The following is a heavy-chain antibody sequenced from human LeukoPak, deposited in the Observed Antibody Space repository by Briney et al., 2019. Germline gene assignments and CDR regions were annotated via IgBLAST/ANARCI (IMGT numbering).Heavy chain of an antibody. CDR2: ISSSSGTK. J-gene: IGHJ4*02. Sequence: PGGSLRLSCAASGFTFGSYSMTWVRQVPGKGLEWVSHISSSSGTKNFADSVKGRFSISRDNAKNSVFLQMNSLRDDDTGVYYCARESNWNFDYWGQGTLVAVSS. CDR3: ARESNWNFDY. CDR1: GFTFGSYS. D-gene: IGHD1-1*01. V-gene: IGHV3-48*02.